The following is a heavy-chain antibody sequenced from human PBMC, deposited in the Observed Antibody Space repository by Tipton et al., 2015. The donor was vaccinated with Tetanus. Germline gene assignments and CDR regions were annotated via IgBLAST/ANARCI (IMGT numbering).Heavy chain of an antibody. V-gene: IGHV5-51*01. CDR1: GYSFTSYW. CDR3: ARLASWELLRSYYGMDV. J-gene: IGHJ6*02. D-gene: IGHD1-26*01. Sequence: QLVQSGAEVKKPGESLKISCKGSGYSFTSYWIGWVRQMPGKGLEWMGIIYPGDSDTRYSPSFQGQVPISADKSISTAYLQWSSLKASDPAMYYCARLASWELLRSYYGMDVWGQGTTVTVSS. CDR2: IYPGDSDT.